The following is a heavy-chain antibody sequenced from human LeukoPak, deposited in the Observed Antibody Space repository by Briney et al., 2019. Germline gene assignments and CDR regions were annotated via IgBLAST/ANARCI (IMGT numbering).Heavy chain of an antibody. J-gene: IGHJ4*02. V-gene: IGHV4-31*03. Sequence: SETLSLTCTVSGGSISSGGYYWSWIRQHPGKGLEWIGYIYYSGSTYYNPSLKSRVTISVDTSKNQFSLKLSSVTAADTAVYYCARDRDSSSHFDYWGQGTVVTVSS. CDR1: GGSISSGGYY. D-gene: IGHD6-13*01. CDR2: IYYSGST. CDR3: ARDRDSSSHFDY.